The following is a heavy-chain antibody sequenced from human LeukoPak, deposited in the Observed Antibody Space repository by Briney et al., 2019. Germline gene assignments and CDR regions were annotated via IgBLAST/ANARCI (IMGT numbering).Heavy chain of an antibody. CDR3: ARDWAYSSGWRYYYYYYYMDV. CDR1: GFTFSSYA. CDR2: ISYDGSNK. Sequence: PGGSLRLSCAASGFTFSSYAMHWVRQAPGKGLEWVAVISYDGSNKYYADSVKGRFTISRDNAKNSLYLQMNSLRAEDTAVYYCARDWAYSSGWRYYYYYYYMDVWGKGTTVTVSS. V-gene: IGHV3-30*04. D-gene: IGHD6-19*01. J-gene: IGHJ6*03.